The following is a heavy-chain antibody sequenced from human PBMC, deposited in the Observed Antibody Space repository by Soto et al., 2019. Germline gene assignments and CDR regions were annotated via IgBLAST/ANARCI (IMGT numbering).Heavy chain of an antibody. V-gene: IGHV3-21*01. D-gene: IGHD2-21*01. CDR2: ISAESTHI. J-gene: IGHJ4*02. Sequence: GWSLRLSCAASGFTFSRFALTWVRQAPGKGLEWVSSISAESTHIYYADSVKGRFTISRDNAENSLYLHMNTLRADDTAVYYCARVASVISLDSWGQGNRVTVPQ. CDR1: GFTFSRFA. CDR3: ARVASVISLDS.